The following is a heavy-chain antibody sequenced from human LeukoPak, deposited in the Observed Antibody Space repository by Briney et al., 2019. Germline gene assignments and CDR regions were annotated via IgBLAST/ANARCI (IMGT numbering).Heavy chain of an antibody. J-gene: IGHJ6*02. CDR2: INHSGSA. Sequence: SETLSLTCAVYGGSFSGYYWSWIRQPPGKGLEWIGEINHSGSANHNPSLKSRVTMSIDTSKNHFSLKLISVTAADTAVYYCREERRRTSGSYGMYDYYGMDVWGQGTTVTVSS. CDR1: GGSFSGYY. D-gene: IGHD1-26*01. V-gene: IGHV4-34*01. CDR3: REERRRTSGSYGMYDYYGMDV.